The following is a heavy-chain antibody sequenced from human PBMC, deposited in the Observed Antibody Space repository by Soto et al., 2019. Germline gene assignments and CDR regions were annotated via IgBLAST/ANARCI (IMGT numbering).Heavy chain of an antibody. Sequence: SETLSLTCTVSGGSISSYYWSWIRQPPGKGLEWIGYIYYSGSTNYNPSLKSRVTISVDTSKNQFSLKLSSVTAADTAVYYCARTTSNGYSGGWYLALDIWGQGTMVTVSS. CDR1: GGSISSYY. J-gene: IGHJ3*02. D-gene: IGHD6-19*01. CDR3: ARTTSNGYSGGWYLALDI. V-gene: IGHV4-59*01. CDR2: IYYSGST.